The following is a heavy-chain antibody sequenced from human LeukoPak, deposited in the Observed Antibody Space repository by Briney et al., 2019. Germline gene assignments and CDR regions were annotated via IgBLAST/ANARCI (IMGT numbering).Heavy chain of an antibody. CDR3: ARAPSEVGGYYPEYFRH. CDR2: IKSDGKT. D-gene: IGHD3-22*01. CDR1: GFTFSRYW. Sequence: GGSLRPSCEASGFTFSRYWMHWVRQAPGKGLVWVSRIKSDGKTNYADSVKGRFTISRDNAKNTVSLQMDSLRAEDTSVYYCARAPSEVGGYYPEYFRHWGQGTLVTVSS. J-gene: IGHJ1*01. V-gene: IGHV3-74*01.